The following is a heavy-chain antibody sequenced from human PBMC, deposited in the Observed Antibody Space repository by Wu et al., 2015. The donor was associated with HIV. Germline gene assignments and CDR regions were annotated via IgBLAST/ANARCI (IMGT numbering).Heavy chain of an antibody. Sequence: QVQLVQSGAEVKKPGASVKVSCKASGYTFTSYDINWVRQAPGQGLEWMGWMNPNSGNTGYAQKFQGRVTMTRSTSIRTAYMEVSSLRSEDTAVYYCARDSIVVVPAATRVGYGMDVWGQGTTVTVSS. CDR2: MNPNSGNT. D-gene: IGHD2-2*01. V-gene: IGHV1-8*01. CDR3: ARDSIVVVPAATRVGYGMDV. CDR1: GYTFTSYD. J-gene: IGHJ6*02.